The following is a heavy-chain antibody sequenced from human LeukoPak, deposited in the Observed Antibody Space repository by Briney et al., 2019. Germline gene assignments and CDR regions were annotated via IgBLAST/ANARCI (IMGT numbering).Heavy chain of an antibody. V-gene: IGHV7-4-1*02. J-gene: IGHJ4*02. CDR1: GYTFTSYA. CDR3: AREGFPYYFDY. D-gene: IGHD2-15*01. Sequence: ASVKVSCKASGYTFTSYAMNWVRQAPGQGLEWMGWINTNTGNPTYDQGFTGRLVFSLDNSVSTASLKISSLKAEDTAVYYCAREGFPYYFDYWGQGTLVTVSS. CDR2: INTNTGNP.